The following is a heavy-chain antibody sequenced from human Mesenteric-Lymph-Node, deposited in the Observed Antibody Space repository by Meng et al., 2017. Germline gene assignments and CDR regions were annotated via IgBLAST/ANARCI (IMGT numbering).Heavy chain of an antibody. Sequence: SETLSLTCTVSGYSISSGYYWGWIRQPPGKGLEWIGSIYHGGSTYYNPSLKSRVTISVDTSKNQFSLKLSSVTAADTAVYYCASDGYSYGYGAFDIWGQGTMVTVSS. D-gene: IGHD5-18*01. J-gene: IGHJ3*02. V-gene: IGHV4-38-2*02. CDR2: IYHGGST. CDR3: ASDGYSYGYGAFDI. CDR1: GYSISSGYY.